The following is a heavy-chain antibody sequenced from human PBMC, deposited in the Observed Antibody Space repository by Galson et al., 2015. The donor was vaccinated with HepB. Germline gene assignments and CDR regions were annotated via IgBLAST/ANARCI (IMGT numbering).Heavy chain of an antibody. V-gene: IGHV1-18*01. Sequence: CKASGYDFDKYGLSWVRQAPGQGLEWMGWVSGYDGSANYSPKFQGRVTMTTQTSTGTAYLEMRSLRSDDTAVYYCARDSRLELQLNNYYSYGMDVWGQGTAVIVS. CDR2: VSGYDGSA. CDR1: GYDFDKYG. D-gene: IGHD1-7*01. J-gene: IGHJ6*02. CDR3: ARDSRLELQLNNYYSYGMDV.